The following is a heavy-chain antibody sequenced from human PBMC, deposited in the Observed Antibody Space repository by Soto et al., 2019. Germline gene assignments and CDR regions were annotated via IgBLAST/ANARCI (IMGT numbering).Heavy chain of an antibody. CDR2: IRSKANSYAT. J-gene: IGHJ3*02. Sequence: EVQLVESGGGLVQPGGSLKLSCAASGFTFSGSAMHWVRQASGKGLEWVGRIRSKANSYATAYAASVKGRFTIYRDDSKSTAYLQMNSLKTEDTAVYYCTRPLNTYCGGDCSPLDIWGQGTMVTVSS. D-gene: IGHD2-21*02. V-gene: IGHV3-73*02. CDR1: GFTFSGSA. CDR3: TRPLNTYCGGDCSPLDI.